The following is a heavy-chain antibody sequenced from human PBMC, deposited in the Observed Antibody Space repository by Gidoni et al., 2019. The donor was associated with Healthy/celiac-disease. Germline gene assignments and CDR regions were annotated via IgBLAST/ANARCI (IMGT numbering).Heavy chain of an antibody. CDR1: GFSLSTSGMR. J-gene: IGHJ4*02. CDR3: ALTVEKDTAMVTFDY. Sequence: QVTLKESGPALVTPTQTLTLTCTFSGFSLSTSGMRVSWIRQPPGKALEWLARIDWDDDKFYSTSLKTRLTISKDTSKNQVVLTMTNMDPVDTATYYCALTVEKDTAMVTFDYWGQGTLVTVSS. D-gene: IGHD5-18*01. CDR2: IDWDDDK. V-gene: IGHV2-70*04.